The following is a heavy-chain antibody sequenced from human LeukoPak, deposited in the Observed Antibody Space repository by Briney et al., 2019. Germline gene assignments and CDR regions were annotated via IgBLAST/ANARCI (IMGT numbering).Heavy chain of an antibody. V-gene: IGHV4-31*02. D-gene: IGHD3-22*01. CDR2: IYYSGST. CDR3: ARAGYDSSGYSTYYFDY. J-gene: IGHJ4*02. Sequence: SWVRQAPGKGLEWIGYIYYSGSTYYNPSLKSRVTISIDTSKNQFSLKLSSVTAADTAVYYCARAGYDSSGYSTYYFDYWGQGTLVTVSS.